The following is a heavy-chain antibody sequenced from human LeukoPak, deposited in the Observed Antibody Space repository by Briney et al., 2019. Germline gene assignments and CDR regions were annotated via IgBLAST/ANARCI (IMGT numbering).Heavy chain of an antibody. CDR2: IYYSGST. CDR1: GDSISSYY. Sequence: SETLSLTCIVSGDSISSYYWSWIRQPPGKGLEWIGYIYYSGSTNYNPSLKSRVTISVDTSKNQFSLKLSSVTAADTAVYYCASSKWGGNWFDPWGQGTLVTVSS. J-gene: IGHJ5*02. D-gene: IGHD1-26*01. V-gene: IGHV4-59*01. CDR3: ASSKWGGNWFDP.